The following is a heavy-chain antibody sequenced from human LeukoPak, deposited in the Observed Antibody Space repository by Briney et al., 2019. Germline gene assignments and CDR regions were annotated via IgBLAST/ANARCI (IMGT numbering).Heavy chain of an antibody. J-gene: IGHJ6*02. CDR1: GYTFTGYY. Sequence: ASVKFSCKASGYTFTGYYMHWVRQAPGQGLEWMGWINPNSGGTNYAQKFQGWVTMTRDTSISTAYMELSRLRSDDTAVYYCARDSVDRYRMEYGMDVWGQGTTVIVSS. D-gene: IGHD4-23*01. CDR3: ARDSVDRYRMEYGMDV. CDR2: INPNSGGT. V-gene: IGHV1-2*04.